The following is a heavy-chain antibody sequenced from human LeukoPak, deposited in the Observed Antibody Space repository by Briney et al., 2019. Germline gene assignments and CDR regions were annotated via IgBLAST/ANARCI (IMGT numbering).Heavy chain of an antibody. CDR2: IKQDGSEK. J-gene: IGHJ4*02. CDR1: GVTFSSYW. D-gene: IGHD3-16*01. Sequence: GGSLRLSCAASGVTFSSYWMSWVRQAPGKGLEWVANIKQDGSEKYYVDSVKGRFTISRDNAKNSLYLQMNSLRAEDTAVYYCAREAPGDFPFDYWGQGTLVTVSS. V-gene: IGHV3-7*01. CDR3: AREAPGDFPFDY.